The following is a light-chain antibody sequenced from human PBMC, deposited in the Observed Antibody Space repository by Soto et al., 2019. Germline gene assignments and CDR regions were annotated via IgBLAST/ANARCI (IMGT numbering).Light chain of an antibody. J-gene: IGKJ1*01. CDR2: GAS. Sequence: EIVMTQSPATLSVSPGERATLSCRASQSVSSNLAWYQQKPGQAPRLLIYGASTRATGIPARFSGSGSGTECTHSTITLHSEDFAVYYVQQYNHYHFPSWTFGRGTKVEIK. CDR3: QQYNHYHFPSWT. CDR1: QSVSSN. V-gene: IGKV3-15*01.